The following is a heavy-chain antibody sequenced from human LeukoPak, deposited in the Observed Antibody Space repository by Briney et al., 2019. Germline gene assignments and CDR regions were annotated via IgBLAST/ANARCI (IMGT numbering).Heavy chain of an antibody. J-gene: IGHJ4*02. D-gene: IGHD6-19*01. CDR3: VRVGSVAGSDYLDY. CDR1: GFTFSDHF. V-gene: IGHV3-72*01. Sequence: GGSLSLSCAISGFTFSDHFLDWVRQAPGKGLEWVGRSRNKAKSYTTEYAASVRGRFTISRDDSKNSLYLQMDSLKTEDTAVYYCVRVGSVAGSDYLDYWGQGTLVTVSS. CDR2: SRNKAKSYTT.